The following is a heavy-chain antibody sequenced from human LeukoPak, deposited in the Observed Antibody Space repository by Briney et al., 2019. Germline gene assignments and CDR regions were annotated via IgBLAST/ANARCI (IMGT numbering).Heavy chain of an antibody. Sequence: SETLSLTCSVSGGSMSNYYWNWIRQPPGKGLEWIGHIYYSGSTNYNPSLQSRVTISLDTSKNQFSLKLSSVTAADTAVYYCARDLEYCSGDSCYNNWFDPWGQESWSPSPQ. CDR1: GGSMSNYY. V-gene: IGHV4-59*01. J-gene: IGHJ5*02. D-gene: IGHD2-15*01. CDR2: IYYSGST. CDR3: ARDLEYCSGDSCYNNWFDP.